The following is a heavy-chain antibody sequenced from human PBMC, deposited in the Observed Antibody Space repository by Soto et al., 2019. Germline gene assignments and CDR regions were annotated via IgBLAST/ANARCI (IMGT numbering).Heavy chain of an antibody. Sequence: QVQLQESGPGLVRPSQTLSLTCSVSGASIYNGGYFWSWIRQSPGKGLEWIGHIHNSGSPYNNPSLKSRVTISGNSSVNQCSPALPSVTAAGTAMYYCARGPTTEKGASWGQGSLVTVSS. J-gene: IGHJ5*02. CDR2: IHNSGSP. CDR1: GASIYNGGYF. CDR3: ARGPTTEKGAS. V-gene: IGHV4-30-4*01.